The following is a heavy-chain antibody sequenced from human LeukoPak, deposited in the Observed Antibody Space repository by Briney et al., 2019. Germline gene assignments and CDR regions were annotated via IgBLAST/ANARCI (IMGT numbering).Heavy chain of an antibody. V-gene: IGHV3-48*01. CDR1: GFTFSSYS. D-gene: IGHD2-2*03. CDR3: ARAGAGYCSTTSCYYFDY. Sequence: GGSLRLSCVASGFTFSSYSMNWVRQAPGKGLEWVSYISRSSSTIYYAGAVKGRFTISRDNGKNSLYLQMNSLRAEDTAVYYCARAGAGYCSTTSCYYFDYWGQGTLVTVSS. J-gene: IGHJ4*02. CDR2: ISRSSSTI.